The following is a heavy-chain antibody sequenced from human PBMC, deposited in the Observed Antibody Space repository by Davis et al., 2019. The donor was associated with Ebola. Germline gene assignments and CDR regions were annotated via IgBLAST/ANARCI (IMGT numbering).Heavy chain of an antibody. J-gene: IGHJ3*02. V-gene: IGHV1-2*06. D-gene: IGHD5-18*01. CDR1: GYTFTGYY. Sequence: ASVKVSCKASGYTFTGYYMHWVRQAPGQGLEWMGRINPNSGGTNYAQKFQGRVTMTRDTSISTAYMELSRLRSDDTAVYYCRYSYGRDAFDIWGQGTMVTVSS. CDR3: RYSYGRDAFDI. CDR2: INPNSGGT.